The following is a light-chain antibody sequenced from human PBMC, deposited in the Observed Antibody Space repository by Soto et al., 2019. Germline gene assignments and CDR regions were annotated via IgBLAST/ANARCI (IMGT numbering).Light chain of an antibody. V-gene: IGKV3-11*01. J-gene: IGKJ5*01. CDR3: QQRSNWPPIT. CDR1: QSVSIY. CDR2: DAS. Sequence: EIMMTQSPGTLSVSPGERATLSCRASQSVSIYLAWYQQRPGQAPRLLIYDASNRATGIPARFSGSGSGTDFTLTISSLEPEDFAVYYCQQRSNWPPITFGQGTRLEIK.